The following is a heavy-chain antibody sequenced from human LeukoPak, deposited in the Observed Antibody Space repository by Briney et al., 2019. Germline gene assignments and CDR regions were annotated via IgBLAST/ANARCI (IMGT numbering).Heavy chain of an antibody. Sequence: GESLKISCKSSGYSFSNYWIGWVRQMPGKGLEWMGIIYPGDSDTRYSPSFQGQVTISADRSITTAYLQWISLKASDTAMYYCARHRDWSYGPIDYWGQGPLVTVSS. CDR1: GYSFSNYW. D-gene: IGHD5-18*01. CDR2: IYPGDSDT. V-gene: IGHV5-51*01. CDR3: ARHRDWSYGPIDY. J-gene: IGHJ4*02.